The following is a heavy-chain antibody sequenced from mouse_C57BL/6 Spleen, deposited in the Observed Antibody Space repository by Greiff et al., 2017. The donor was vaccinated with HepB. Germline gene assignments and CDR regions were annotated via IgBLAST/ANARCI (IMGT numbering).Heavy chain of an antibody. Sequence: QVQLQQPGAELVKPGASVKLSCKASGYTFPSYWVQWGKQRAGQGLEWVGEIDPSDSYTNYNQKFKGKATLNGDTSSSTAYMQLSSLTSEDSAVYYCARSDYGSSYVWFAYWGQGTLVTVSA. D-gene: IGHD1-1*01. CDR1: GYTFPSYW. CDR2: IDPSDSYT. J-gene: IGHJ3*01. V-gene: IGHV1-50*01. CDR3: ARSDYGSSYVWFAY.